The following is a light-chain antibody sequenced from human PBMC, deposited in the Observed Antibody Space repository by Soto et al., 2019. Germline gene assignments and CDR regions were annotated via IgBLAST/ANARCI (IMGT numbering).Light chain of an antibody. V-gene: IGKV1-27*01. J-gene: IGKJ4*01. Sequence: ILMTQSPSSLSAFVGDRVTITCRASQDIGNFLAWYQQKPGKVPKLPIYAASTLQSGVPSRFSGSGSGAEFTLTISSLQPEDFATYYCQQSFSPLLTFGGGTKVDIK. CDR2: AAS. CDR1: QDIGNF. CDR3: QQSFSPLLT.